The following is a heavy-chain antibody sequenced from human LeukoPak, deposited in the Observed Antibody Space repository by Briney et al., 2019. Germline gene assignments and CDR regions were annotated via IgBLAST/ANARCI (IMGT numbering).Heavy chain of an antibody. CDR2: IYYSGST. D-gene: IGHD5-12*01. CDR3: ARASGYYYFDY. Sequence: SETLSLTCAVYGGSFSGYYWSWIRQHPGKGLEWIGNIYYSGSTYYNPSLKSRVTISVDTSKNQFSLKLSSVTAADTAVFYCARASGYYYFDYWGQGTLVTVSS. V-gene: IGHV4-31*11. J-gene: IGHJ4*02. CDR1: GGSFSGYY.